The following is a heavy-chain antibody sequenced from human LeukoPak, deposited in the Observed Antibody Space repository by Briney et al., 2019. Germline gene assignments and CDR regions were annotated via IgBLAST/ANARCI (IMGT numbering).Heavy chain of an antibody. CDR2: INPNGGGT. CDR3: ARARYYFDSSAYFDY. V-gene: IGHV1-2*02. D-gene: IGHD3-22*01. Sequence: ASVKVSCKASGYTFTGYYMHWVRQAPGQGLEWMGWINPNGGGTNYAQKFQGRVTMTRDTSISTAYMELSSLRSEDTAIYYCARARYYFDSSAYFDYWGQGTLVTVSS. J-gene: IGHJ4*02. CDR1: GYTFTGYY.